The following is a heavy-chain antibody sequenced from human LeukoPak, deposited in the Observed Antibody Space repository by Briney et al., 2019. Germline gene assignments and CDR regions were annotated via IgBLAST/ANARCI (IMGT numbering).Heavy chain of an antibody. D-gene: IGHD3-22*01. CDR2: INPNSGGT. J-gene: IGHJ4*02. CDR3: ATTYDSSGYYPGNLFDY. CDR1: GYTFTGYY. Sequence: ASVKVSCKASGYTFTGYYMHWVRQAPGQGLEWMGWINPNSGGTYYAQKLQGRVTMTTDASTSTAYMELRSLRSDDTAVYYCATTYDSSGYYPGNLFDYWGQGTLVTVSS. V-gene: IGHV1-2*02.